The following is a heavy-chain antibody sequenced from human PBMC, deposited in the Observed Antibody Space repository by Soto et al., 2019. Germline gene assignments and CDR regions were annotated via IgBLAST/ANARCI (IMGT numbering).Heavy chain of an antibody. Sequence: ASVKVSCKASGGTFSSYAISWVRQAPGQGLEWMGGIIPIFGTANYAQKFQGRVTITADKSTSTAYMELSSLRSEDTAVYYCARGKNGDYGIEWCDPWGQGTMGTVSA. CDR2: IIPIFGTA. V-gene: IGHV1-69*06. CDR1: GGTFSSYA. J-gene: IGHJ5*02. CDR3: ARGKNGDYGIEWCDP. D-gene: IGHD4-17*01.